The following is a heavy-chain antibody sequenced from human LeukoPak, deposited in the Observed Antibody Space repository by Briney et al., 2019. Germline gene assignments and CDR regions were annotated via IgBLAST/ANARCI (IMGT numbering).Heavy chain of an antibody. V-gene: IGHV4-59*08. CDR1: GGSFSGYY. Sequence: SETLSLTCAVYGGSFSGYYWSWIRQPPGKGLEWIGYIYYSGSTNYNPSLKSRVTISVDTSKNQFSLKLSSVTAADTAVYYCARHGYYYDSSGYYRYYFDYWGQGTLVTVSS. CDR2: IYYSGST. D-gene: IGHD3-22*01. CDR3: ARHGYYYDSSGYYRYYFDY. J-gene: IGHJ4*02.